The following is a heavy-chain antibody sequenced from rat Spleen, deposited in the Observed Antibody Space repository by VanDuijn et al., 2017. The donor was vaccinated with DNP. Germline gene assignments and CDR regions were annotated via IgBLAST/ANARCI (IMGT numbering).Heavy chain of an antibody. Sequence: EVQLVESGGDLVQPGRSLKLSCVASRFTFNTYWMTWFRQVPGKGLEWVASINSIGGRTYYPDSVKGRFTISRDHAGDTLYLQMNSPRSEDTATYYCAIYFYSGDDWFGYWGLGTLVTVPS. V-gene: IGHV5-31*01. CDR2: INSIGGRT. CDR3: AIYFYSGDDWFGY. CDR1: RFTFNTYW. J-gene: IGHJ3*01. D-gene: IGHD1-1*01.